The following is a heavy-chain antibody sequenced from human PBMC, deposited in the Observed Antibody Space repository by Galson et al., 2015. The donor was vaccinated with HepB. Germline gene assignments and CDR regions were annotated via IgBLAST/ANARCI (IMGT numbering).Heavy chain of an antibody. CDR1: GFTFSSYA. CDR3: ARDFGGWYYYGSGYKYFQH. V-gene: IGHV3-30*04. Sequence: SLRLSCAASGFTFSSYAMHWVRQAPGKGLEWVAVISYDGSNKYYADSVKGRFTISRDNSKNTLYLQMNSLRAEDTAVYYCARDFGGWYYYGSGYKYFQHWGQGTLVTVSS. CDR2: ISYDGSNK. D-gene: IGHD3-10*01. J-gene: IGHJ1*01.